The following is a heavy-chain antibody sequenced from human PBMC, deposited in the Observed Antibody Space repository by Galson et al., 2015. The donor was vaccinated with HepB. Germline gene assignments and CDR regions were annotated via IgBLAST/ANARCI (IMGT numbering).Heavy chain of an antibody. CDR2: ISCDGSNK. CDR3: AKDKTTYYDILTGYLDY. Sequence: SLRLSCAASGFTFSSYGMHWVRQAPGKGLEWVAVISCDGSNKYYADSVKGRFTISRDNSKNTLYLQMNSLRAEDTAVYYCAKDKTTYYDILTGYLDYWGQGTLVTVSS. CDR1: GFTFSSYG. V-gene: IGHV3-30*18. D-gene: IGHD3-9*01. J-gene: IGHJ4*02.